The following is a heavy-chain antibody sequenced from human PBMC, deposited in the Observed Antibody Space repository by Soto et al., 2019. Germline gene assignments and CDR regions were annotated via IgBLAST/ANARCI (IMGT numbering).Heavy chain of an antibody. Sequence: PSERPSLTCTVCSICVHSSTFYWSWVRQPSGQGLEWIGYIHDSGSTKYNPSLKNRVTISVDISKNQFSLKLTSVTAADTGVYYCASGELGDRIFGAPTYAYYYGFGVWGQRPTVTGSS. CDR3: ASGELGDRIFGAPTYAYYYGFGV. CDR1: SICVHSSTFY. J-gene: IGHJ6*02. D-gene: IGHD3-3*02. V-gene: IGHV4-61*01. CDR2: IHDSGST.